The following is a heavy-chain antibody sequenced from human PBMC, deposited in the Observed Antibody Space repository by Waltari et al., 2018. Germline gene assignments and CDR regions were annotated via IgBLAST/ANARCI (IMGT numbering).Heavy chain of an antibody. J-gene: IGHJ3*02. Sequence: QVQLQQWGAGLLKPSATLSLTCAVYGGSFSGYYWSWIRQPPGKGLEWIGEINHSGSTNYNPYLKSRVTISVDTSKNQFSLKLSSVTAADTAVYYCARGGRITMIVVVIRRAFDIWGQGTMVTVSS. CDR1: GGSFSGYY. V-gene: IGHV4-34*01. D-gene: IGHD3-22*01. CDR2: INHSGST. CDR3: ARGGRITMIVVVIRRAFDI.